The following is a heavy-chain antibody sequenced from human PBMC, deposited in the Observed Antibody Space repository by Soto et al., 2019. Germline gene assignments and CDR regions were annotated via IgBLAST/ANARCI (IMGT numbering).Heavy chain of an antibody. CDR3: ARNSSGSRHPGFDY. D-gene: IGHD1-26*01. CDR2: IYDGGNP. CDR1: GGPIRSSSSY. Sequence: QLQLQESGPGLVKPSETLSLTCTVSGGPIRSSSSYWGWVRQPPGKGLEWIASIYDGGNPHYHPSLRSRVTISVDTSKNQFSLKLSSVTAADAAVYYCARNSSGSRHPGFDYWGQGTLVTVSS. V-gene: IGHV4-39*01. J-gene: IGHJ4*02.